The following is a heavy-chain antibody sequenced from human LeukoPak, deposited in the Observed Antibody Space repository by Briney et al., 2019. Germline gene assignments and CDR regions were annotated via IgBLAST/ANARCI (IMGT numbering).Heavy chain of an antibody. Sequence: PGGSLRLSCAASGFTFSSYWMSWVRQAPGKGLEWVANVNQDGSKMYYVESVEGRFTLSRDNAKNSLYLQTNSLRAEDTAVYYCARITYDDYYFDYWGQGTLVSVSS. J-gene: IGHJ4*02. CDR3: ARITYDDYYFDY. CDR2: VNQDGSKM. D-gene: IGHD3-16*01. CDR1: GFTFSSYW. V-gene: IGHV3-7*01.